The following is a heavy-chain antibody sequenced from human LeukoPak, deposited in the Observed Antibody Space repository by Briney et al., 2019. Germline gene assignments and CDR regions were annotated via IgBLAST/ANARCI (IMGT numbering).Heavy chain of an antibody. CDR1: GFTFSAYW. Sequence: GGSLRLSCAASGFTFSAYWMSWVRQAPGKGLEWVANIWQNGSGITYVDSVEGRFTISRDNAHNSLYLQMNSLRAEDTAVYYCARDGAGPFDYWGQGTLVTVSS. CDR3: ARDGAGPFDY. V-gene: IGHV3-7*01. D-gene: IGHD6-19*01. J-gene: IGHJ4*02. CDR2: IWQNGSGI.